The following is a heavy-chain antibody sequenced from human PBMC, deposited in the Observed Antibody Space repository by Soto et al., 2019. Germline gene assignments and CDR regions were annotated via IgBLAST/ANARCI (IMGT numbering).Heavy chain of an antibody. CDR2: INHSGST. D-gene: IGHD3-9*01. CDR3: ARGSDVLRYFDWLLGSTDFDY. Sequence: SETLSLTCTVSGGSISSGGYYWSWIRQPPGKGLEWIGEINHSGSTNYNPSLRSRVTISVDTSKNQFSLKLSSVTAADTAVYYCARGSDVLRYFDWLLGSTDFDYWGQGTLVTVSS. CDR1: GGSISSGGYY. J-gene: IGHJ4*02. V-gene: IGHV4-39*07.